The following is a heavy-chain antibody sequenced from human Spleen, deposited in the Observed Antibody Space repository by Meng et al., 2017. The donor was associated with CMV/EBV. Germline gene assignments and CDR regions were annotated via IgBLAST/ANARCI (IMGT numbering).Heavy chain of an antibody. CDR3: ARATAPRPAFYYYYGMDV. Sequence: GGSLRLSCAASGFTFDDYAMHWVRQAPGKGLEWLAIISHDGSNEFYADSVKGRFTISRDNSKNTLYLQVTSLRAEDTAVYYCARATAPRPAFYYYYGMDVWGQGTTVTVSS. J-gene: IGHJ6*02. CDR1: GFTFDDYA. CDR2: ISHDGSNE. D-gene: IGHD6-6*01. V-gene: IGHV3-30*04.